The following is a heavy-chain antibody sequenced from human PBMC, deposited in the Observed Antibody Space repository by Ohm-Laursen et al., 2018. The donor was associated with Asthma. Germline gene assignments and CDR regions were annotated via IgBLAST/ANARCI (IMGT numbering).Heavy chain of an antibody. CDR1: GFTFSTYG. J-gene: IGHJ4*02. V-gene: IGHV3-30*03. D-gene: IGHD6-6*01. Sequence: SLRLSCTASGFTFSTYGMHWVRQAPGKGLEWVALISYDGSNKYYADSVKGRCTISRDNSMDTLYLQMNSLRTEDTAVYYCARDRRYGSSSHFDSWGQGTLVTVSS. CDR2: ISYDGSNK. CDR3: ARDRRYGSSSHFDS.